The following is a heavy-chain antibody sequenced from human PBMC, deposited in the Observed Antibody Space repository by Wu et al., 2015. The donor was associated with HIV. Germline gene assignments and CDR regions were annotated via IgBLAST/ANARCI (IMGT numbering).Heavy chain of an antibody. J-gene: IGHJ4*02. Sequence: QVQLVQSGAEVKKPGASVKVSCKASGYTFTGYYMHWVRQAPGQGLEWMGWINPNSGGTNYAQKFQGRVTMTRDTSISTAYMELSRLRSDDTAVYYCARSLSYYWVRGSYLEYCTYFDYVGPGEXVVTVSS. V-gene: IGHV1-2*02. CDR2: INPNSGGT. CDR1: GYTFTGYY. D-gene: IGHD3-10*01. CDR3: ARSLSYYWVRGSYLEYCTYFDY.